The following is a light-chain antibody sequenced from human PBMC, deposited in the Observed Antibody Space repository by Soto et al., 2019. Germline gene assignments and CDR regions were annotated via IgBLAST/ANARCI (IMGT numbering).Light chain of an antibody. V-gene: IGLV1-51*02. CDR1: SSNFGTNY. CDR2: ENN. CDR3: GTWDSSLSGNFV. Sequence: QSVLTQPPSVSAAPGQKVTISCSGNSSNFGTNYVSWYQQLPGTAPKLLIYENNKRPSGIPDRFSGSRSGTSATLGITGLQTGDEADYYCGTWDSSLSGNFVFGTGTKVTVL. J-gene: IGLJ1*01.